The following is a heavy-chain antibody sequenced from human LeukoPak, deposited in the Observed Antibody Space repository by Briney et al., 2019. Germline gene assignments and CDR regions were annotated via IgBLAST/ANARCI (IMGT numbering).Heavy chain of an antibody. CDR2: ITSTSSST. D-gene: IGHD3-22*01. J-gene: IGHJ4*02. CDR3: AKGGVTLMQGFGY. Sequence: GGSLRLSCAVSGFTFSSYAMHWVRQAPGKGLEWVSSITSTSSSTFYADSVKGRFTISRDNSKKTLHLQMNSVRAEDTAVYYCAKGGVTLMQGFGYWGQGTLVTVSS. V-gene: IGHV3-23*05. CDR1: GFTFSSYA.